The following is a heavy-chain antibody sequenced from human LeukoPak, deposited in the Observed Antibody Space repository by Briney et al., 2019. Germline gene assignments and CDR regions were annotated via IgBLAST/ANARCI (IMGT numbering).Heavy chain of an antibody. CDR1: GFTFSSYA. CDR2: ISYDGSNK. Sequence: GGSLRLSCAASGFTFSSYAMHWVRQAPGKGLEWVAVISYDGSNKYYADSVKGRFTISRDNSKNALYLQMNSLRAEDTAVYYCARDWEGDLGGAVAGTLDYWGQGTLVTVSS. D-gene: IGHD6-19*01. V-gene: IGHV3-30*04. J-gene: IGHJ4*02. CDR3: ARDWEGDLGGAVAGTLDY.